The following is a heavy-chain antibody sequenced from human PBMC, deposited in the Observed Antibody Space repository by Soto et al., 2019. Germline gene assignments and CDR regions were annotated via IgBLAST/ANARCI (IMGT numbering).Heavy chain of an antibody. CDR2: IYIFYTGGA. J-gene: IGHJ3*01. CDR3: ARSGTLLPASDDFDPGALHV. CDR1: GDSISRGAYF. V-gene: IGHV4-31*03. Sequence: QVQLDESGPGLVKPSQTLSLTCTVSGDSISRGAYFWTWIRQRPGKGLEWSGYIYIFYTGGAHYNPSRKSRMAISLDTSKNQFSLNVTSVTAADTAIYYCARSGTLLPASDDFDPGALHVWGQGTMVTVSS. D-gene: IGHD2-15*01.